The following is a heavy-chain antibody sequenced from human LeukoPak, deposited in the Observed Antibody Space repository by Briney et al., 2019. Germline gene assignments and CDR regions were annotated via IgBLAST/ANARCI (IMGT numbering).Heavy chain of an antibody. Sequence: AGGSLRLSCAASGFTFNSYWMSWVRQAPGKGLEWVANIKEDGSAQYYVDSVKGRFTISRDNAQNSLSLQMNSLRAEDTAVYYCATSSNAPGNHWGQGTLVTVSS. CDR3: ATSSNAPGNH. J-gene: IGHJ5*02. V-gene: IGHV3-7*01. D-gene: IGHD2-2*01. CDR2: IKEDGSAQ. CDR1: GFTFNSYW.